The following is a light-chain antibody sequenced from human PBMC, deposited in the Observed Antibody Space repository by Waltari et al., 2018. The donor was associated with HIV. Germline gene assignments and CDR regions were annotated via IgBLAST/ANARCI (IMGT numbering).Light chain of an antibody. CDR1: SSDVGALNY. V-gene: IGLV2-8*01. CDR3: SSYAGSAVV. J-gene: IGLJ2*01. Sequence: QSALTQPPSASGSRGQSVTISCTGTSSDVGALNYVSWYQQYPGMSPKRIIYEVNKRPSGVPDRFSGSKSGNTASLTVSGLQAEDEADFYCSSYAGSAVVFGGGTKLTVL. CDR2: EVN.